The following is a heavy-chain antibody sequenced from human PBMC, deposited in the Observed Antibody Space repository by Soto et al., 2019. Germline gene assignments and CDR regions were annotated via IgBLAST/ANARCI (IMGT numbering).Heavy chain of an antibody. CDR2: VIPLFGTT. J-gene: IGHJ3*01. D-gene: IGHD6-25*01. CDR1: GGTFTTYT. V-gene: IGHV1-69*18. CDR3: ARRLDDRADAAFDV. Sequence: QVQLVQSGAEVRKPGSSVKVSCKTSGGTFTTYTIYWVRQAPGQGLEWMGRVIPLFGTTKYAQNFQDRVTITAEESTSTAYLELSSLRSEDTAMYYCARRLDDRADAAFDVWGEGTAVTVSA.